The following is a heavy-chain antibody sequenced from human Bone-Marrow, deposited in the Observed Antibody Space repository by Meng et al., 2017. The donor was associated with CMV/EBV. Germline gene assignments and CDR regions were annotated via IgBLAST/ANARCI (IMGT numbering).Heavy chain of an antibody. D-gene: IGHD1-26*01. CDR3: ARGLGAPDY. CDR1: GFTFSSYW. CDR2: IKQDGSEK. Sequence: GGSLRLSCAASGFTFSSYWMSWVRQAPGKGLEWVANIKQDGSEKNYVDSVQGRFTISRDNAKNSLYVEMNSLRVEDTGVYYCARGLGAPDYWGQGHRVNGAS. V-gene: IGHV3-7*01. J-gene: IGHJ4*02.